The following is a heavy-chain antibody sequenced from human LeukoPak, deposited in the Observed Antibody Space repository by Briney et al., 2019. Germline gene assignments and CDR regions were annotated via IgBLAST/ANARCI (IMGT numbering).Heavy chain of an antibody. CDR3: ARGEFGDYYYFYMDV. Sequence: PGGSLRLSCVASGFTFSSYSMNWVRQAPGKGLEWVSSITSSNNYIYYGDSVKGRFTISRDDAKNSLFLQMNSLRAEDTATYYCARGEFGDYYYFYMDVWGKGTTVTVSS. D-gene: IGHD2/OR15-2a*01. V-gene: IGHV3-21*01. J-gene: IGHJ6*03. CDR2: ITSSNNYI. CDR1: GFTFSSYS.